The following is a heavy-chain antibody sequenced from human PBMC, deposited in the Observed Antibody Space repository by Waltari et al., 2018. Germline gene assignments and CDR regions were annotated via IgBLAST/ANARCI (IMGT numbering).Heavy chain of an antibody. CDR3: AKRVTDGFYPFDY. D-gene: IGHD3-10*01. CDR1: GFTFSSLA. J-gene: IGHJ4*02. CDR2: INNNGAIT. Sequence: EVRLLESGGGLVPPGGSLRLSCAASGFTFSSLAVSWVRQAPGKGLEWVSAINNNGAITYYADSVKGRFTISRDNSKNTLYLQMNSLRAEDTAVYYCAKRVTDGFYPFDYWGQGTLVTVSS. V-gene: IGHV3-23*01.